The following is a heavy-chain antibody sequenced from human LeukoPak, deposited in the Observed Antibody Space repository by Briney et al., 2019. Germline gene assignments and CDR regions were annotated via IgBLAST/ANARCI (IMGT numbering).Heavy chain of an antibody. V-gene: IGHV6-1*01. CDR1: GDSVSSNSAA. CDR3: ARDFEAVVGAPEYYFDY. Sequence: SQTLSLTCAISGDSVSSNSAAWNWIRQSPSRGLEWLGRTYYRSKWYNDYAVSVKSRITINPDTSKNQFSLQLNSVTPEDTAVYYCARDFEAVVGAPEYYFDYWGQGTLVTVSS. J-gene: IGHJ4*02. D-gene: IGHD1-26*01. CDR2: TYYRSKWYN.